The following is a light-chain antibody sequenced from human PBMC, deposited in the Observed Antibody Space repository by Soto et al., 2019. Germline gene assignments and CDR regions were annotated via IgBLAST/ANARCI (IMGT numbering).Light chain of an antibody. J-gene: IGLJ2*01. CDR1: SGSIASNY. CDR3: QSYDSSNVV. CDR2: EDN. Sequence: NFMLTQPHSVSGSPGKTVTISCTRSSGSIASNYVQWYQQRPGSAPTTVIYEDNQRPSGVTDRFSGSIDSSSNSASFTISGLKTEDEADYYCQSYDSSNVVFGGGTKLTVL. V-gene: IGLV6-57*04.